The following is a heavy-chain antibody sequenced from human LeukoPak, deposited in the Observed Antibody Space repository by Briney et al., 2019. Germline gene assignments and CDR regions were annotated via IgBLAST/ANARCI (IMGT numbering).Heavy chain of an antibody. D-gene: IGHD6-19*01. CDR2: ISSSSSNI. CDR3: ARVGRSGWTVDY. J-gene: IGHJ4*02. V-gene: IGHV3-48*04. CDR1: GFDFSTYS. Sequence: GGSLRLSCAASGFDFSTYSIDWVCQAPGKGLEWVSYISSSSSNIYHADSVKGRFTISRDNAKNSLHLQMNSLRAEDTAVYYCARVGRSGWTVDYWGQGTLVTVSS.